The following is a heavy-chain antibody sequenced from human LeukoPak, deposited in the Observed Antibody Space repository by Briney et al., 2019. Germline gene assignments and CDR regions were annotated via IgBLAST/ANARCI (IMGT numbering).Heavy chain of an antibody. J-gene: IGHJ4*02. Sequence: PGGSLRLSCVASGFSFDDYTMHWVRQAPGKGLEWVSVISWDGVTTYHAESVEGRFTISRDNSRNSLYLQMNSLRTEDTALYYCAKDIDMRGNYEIDYWGQGTLVTVSS. CDR1: GFSFDDYT. CDR2: ISWDGVTT. CDR3: AKDIDMRGNYEIDY. D-gene: IGHD1-7*01. V-gene: IGHV3-43*01.